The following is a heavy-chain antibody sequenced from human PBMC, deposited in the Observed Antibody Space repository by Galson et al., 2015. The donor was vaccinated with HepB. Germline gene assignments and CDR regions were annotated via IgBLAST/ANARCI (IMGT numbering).Heavy chain of an antibody. V-gene: IGHV2-26*01. D-gene: IGHD6-13*01. Sequence: PALVKPTQTLTLTCTVSGFSLSNPRMGVSWIRQSPGKALEWLAHIFSNDGKSYSASLRSRLTITEDTSKNQVVLTMTNMDPVDTATYYCARISGYDSSWYEDWGQGTLVTVSS. CDR1: GFSLSNPRMG. CDR2: IFSNDGK. CDR3: ARISGYDSSWYED. J-gene: IGHJ4*02.